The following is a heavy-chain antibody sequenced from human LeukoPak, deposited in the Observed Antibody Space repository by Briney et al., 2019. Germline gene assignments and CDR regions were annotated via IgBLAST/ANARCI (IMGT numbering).Heavy chain of an antibody. D-gene: IGHD3-3*01. CDR2: INHSGST. V-gene: IGHV4-34*01. J-gene: IGHJ4*02. CDR1: GGSFSGYY. Sequence: SETLSLTCAVYGGSFSGYYWSWIRQPPGKGLEWIGEINHSGSTNYNPSLKSRVTISVDTSKNQFSLKLSSVTAADTAVYYCARVIRRYYDFWSGFDYWGQGTLVTVSS. CDR3: ARVIRRYYDFWSGFDY.